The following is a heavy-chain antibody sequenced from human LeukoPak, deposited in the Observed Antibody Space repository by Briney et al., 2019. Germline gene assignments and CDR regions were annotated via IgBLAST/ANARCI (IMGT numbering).Heavy chain of an antibody. CDR3: AKRTGDYFDY. V-gene: IGHV3-23*01. CDR1: GFTFYNYA. Sequence: GGALRLSCAASGFTFYNYAMSWVRQAPGKGLEWVSGISGSGGSKYYADSVKGRFPISRDNSKNTLYLQMNSLRAEDTAVYYCAKRTGDYFDYWGQGTLVTVSS. D-gene: IGHD3/OR15-3a*01. CDR2: ISGSGGSK. J-gene: IGHJ4*02.